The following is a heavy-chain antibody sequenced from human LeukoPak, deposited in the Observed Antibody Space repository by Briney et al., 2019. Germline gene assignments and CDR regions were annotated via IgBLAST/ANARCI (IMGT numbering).Heavy chain of an antibody. Sequence: ASVKVSCKVSGYTLTELSMHWVRQAPGKGLEWMGGFDPADGETIYAQKFQVRVAVTEDTSTDTAYMELSSLRSEDTAVYYCATLGIAGVHLDYWGQGTLVTVSS. CDR1: GYTLTELS. CDR2: FDPADGET. CDR3: ATLGIAGVHLDY. V-gene: IGHV1-24*01. J-gene: IGHJ4*02. D-gene: IGHD6-13*01.